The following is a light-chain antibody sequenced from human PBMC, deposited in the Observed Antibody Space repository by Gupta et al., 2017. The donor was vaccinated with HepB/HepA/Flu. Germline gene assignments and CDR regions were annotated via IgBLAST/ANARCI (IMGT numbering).Light chain of an antibody. CDR3: QQYDSSAYT. CDR2: CAS. CDR1: QSDSSSY. V-gene: IGKV3-20*01. J-gene: IGKJ2*01. Sequence: EIVLTQSPGTLSLSPGERATSSCRASQSDSSSYLAWYQQKPGQAPRLLIYCASSRAPGIPDRFSGSGSGTDFTLTISSLQPEDVAVYYCQQYDSSAYTFGQGTKLEIK.